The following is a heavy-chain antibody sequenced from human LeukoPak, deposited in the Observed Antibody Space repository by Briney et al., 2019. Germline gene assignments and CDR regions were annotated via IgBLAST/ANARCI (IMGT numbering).Heavy chain of an antibody. CDR1: GFTFSSYG. D-gene: IGHD1-26*01. CDR2: IRYDGSNK. Sequence: GGSLRLSCAASGFTFSSYGMYWVRQAPGKGLEWVAFIRYDGSNKYYADSVKGRFTISRDNSKNTLYLQMNSLRAEDTAVYYCAKDAKVGVMSRFDYWGQGTLVTVSS. V-gene: IGHV3-30*02. CDR3: AKDAKVGVMSRFDY. J-gene: IGHJ4*02.